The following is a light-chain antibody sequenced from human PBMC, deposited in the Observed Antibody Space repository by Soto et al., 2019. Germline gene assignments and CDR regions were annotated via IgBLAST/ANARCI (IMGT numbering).Light chain of an antibody. CDR3: QKYNSAPRT. CDR2: GAS. CDR1: QSVIRNY. V-gene: IGKV3-20*01. J-gene: IGKJ1*01. Sequence: ESVLTQSPGTLSLSPGERATLSCRTSQSVIRNYLAWYQQTPGRSPRLLIYGASNRATGIPDRFSGSGSGTDFTLTISGLEAEDFATYYCQKYNSAPRTFGQGTKVEIK.